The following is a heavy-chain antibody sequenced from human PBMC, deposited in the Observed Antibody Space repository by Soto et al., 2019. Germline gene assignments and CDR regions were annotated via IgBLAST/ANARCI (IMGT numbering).Heavy chain of an antibody. CDR1: GGSISSGGYY. Sequence: QVQLQESGPGLVKPSQTLSLTCTVSGGSISSGGYYWSWIRQHPGKGLEWIGYIYYSGSTYYNPSLKSRVTISVDTSKNQFSLKLSSVTAADMAVYYCARRSIAAAGWWFDPWGQGTLVTVSS. J-gene: IGHJ5*02. V-gene: IGHV4-31*03. CDR2: IYYSGST. D-gene: IGHD6-13*01. CDR3: ARRSIAAAGWWFDP.